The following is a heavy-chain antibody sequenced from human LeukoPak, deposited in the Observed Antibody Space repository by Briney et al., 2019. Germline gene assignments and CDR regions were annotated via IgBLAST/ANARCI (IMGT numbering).Heavy chain of an antibody. J-gene: IGHJ4*02. D-gene: IGHD2-2*02. CDR3: AKRDCSTSCYSYYFDY. Sequence: PGGSLRLSCAAAGCTFSSYAMSRVRQAPGKGLEWVSAISGSGGSTYCADSVKGRFTISRDNSKNTLYLQMNSLRAEDTAVYYCAKRDCSTSCYSYYFDYWGQGTLVTVSS. CDR1: GCTFSSYA. CDR2: ISGSGGST. V-gene: IGHV3-23*01.